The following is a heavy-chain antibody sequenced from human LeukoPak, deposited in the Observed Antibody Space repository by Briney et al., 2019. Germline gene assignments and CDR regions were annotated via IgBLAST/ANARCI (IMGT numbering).Heavy chain of an antibody. Sequence: SETLSLTCIVSGGSFSGYYWIWIRQPPGKGLEWIGEINQSGSTNYNPSLKSRVTISVDTSKSQFSLKLNSVTAADTAVYYCARGAPYGGNSLGSLWGQGTLVTVSS. D-gene: IGHD4-23*01. V-gene: IGHV4-34*01. CDR3: ARGAPYGGNSLGSL. CDR2: INQSGST. J-gene: IGHJ4*02. CDR1: GGSFSGYY.